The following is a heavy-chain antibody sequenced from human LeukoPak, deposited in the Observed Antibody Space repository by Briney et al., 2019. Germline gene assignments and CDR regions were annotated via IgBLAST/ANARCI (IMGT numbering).Heavy chain of an antibody. Sequence: GGSLRLSCAASGFTFSSYSMNWVRQAPGQGLEWMGGIIPVFGTANYVQKFQGRVTITTDESTSTAYMELSSLRSEDTAVYYCAATYYYDSSGYYKAFDIWGQGTMVTVSS. D-gene: IGHD3-22*01. CDR1: GFTFSSYS. CDR3: AATYYYDSSGYYKAFDI. V-gene: IGHV1-69*05. CDR2: IIPVFGTA. J-gene: IGHJ3*02.